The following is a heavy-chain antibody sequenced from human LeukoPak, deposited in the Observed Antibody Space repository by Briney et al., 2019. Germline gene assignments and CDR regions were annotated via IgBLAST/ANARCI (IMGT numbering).Heavy chain of an antibody. V-gene: IGHV3-21*06. CDR1: GFAFSSYT. CDR2: ISGGSSRTTYI. J-gene: IGHJ4*02. Sequence: GGSLRLSCAASGFAFSSYTMQWVRQAPGKGLQWVSSISGGSSRTTYIYYADSVKGRFTISRDNGKNSLYLQMNSLRAEDTAFYYCATHWAGRSYFDYWGQGTLVTVSS. D-gene: IGHD3-16*01. CDR3: ATHWAGRSYFDY.